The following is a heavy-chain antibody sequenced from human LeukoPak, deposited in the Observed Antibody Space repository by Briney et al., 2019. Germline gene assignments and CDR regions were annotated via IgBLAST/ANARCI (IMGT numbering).Heavy chain of an antibody. D-gene: IGHD5-18*01. CDR2: IYYSGST. CDR3: ARAMASRSGEILSGYSYGDLDYYYYGMDV. V-gene: IGHV4-59*01. Sequence: SETLSLTCTVSGGSISSYYWSWIRQPPGKGLEWIGYIYYSGSTNYNPSLKSRVTISVDTSKNQFSLKLSSVTAADTAVYYCARAMASRSGEILSGYSYGDLDYYYYGMDVWGQGTTVTVSS. CDR1: GGSISSYY. J-gene: IGHJ6*02.